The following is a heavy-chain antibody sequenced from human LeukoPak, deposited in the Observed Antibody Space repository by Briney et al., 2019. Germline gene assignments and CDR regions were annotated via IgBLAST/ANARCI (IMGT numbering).Heavy chain of an antibody. CDR3: ARRYSSSWYENWFDP. Sequence: PEGSLRLSCAASGFTFSSYSMNWVRQAPGKGLEWVSSISSSSSYIYYADSVKGRFTISRDNAKNSLYLQMNSLRAEDTALYYCARRYSSSWYENWFDPWGQGTLVTVSS. J-gene: IGHJ5*02. CDR1: GFTFSSYS. D-gene: IGHD6-13*01. V-gene: IGHV3-21*04. CDR2: ISSSSSYI.